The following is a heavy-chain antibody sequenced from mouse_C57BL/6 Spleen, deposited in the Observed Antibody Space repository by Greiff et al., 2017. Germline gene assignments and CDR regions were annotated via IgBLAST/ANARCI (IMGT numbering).Heavy chain of an antibody. J-gene: IGHJ3*01. CDR3: ARDDYGPSWYAY. V-gene: IGHV1-26*01. CDR1: GYTFTDYY. CDR2: INPNNGGT. Sequence: VQLQQSGPELVKPGASVKISCKASGYTFTDYYMNWVKQSHGKSLEWIGDINPNNGGTSYNQKFKGKATLTVDKSSSTSYMELRSLTSEDSAVYDCARDDYGPSWYAYWGQGALVTVSA. D-gene: IGHD1-1*01.